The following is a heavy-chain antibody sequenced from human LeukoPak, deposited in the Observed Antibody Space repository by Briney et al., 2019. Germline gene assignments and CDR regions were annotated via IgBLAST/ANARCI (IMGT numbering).Heavy chain of an antibody. Sequence: SETLSLTCTVSGGSISSSSYYWGWIRQPPGKGLEWIGSIYYSGSTTYNPSLKSRVTMSVDTSKNHVSLKLSSVTAADTAVYYCARALSGDWKYGLYYYYYMDVWGTGTTVTVSS. CDR3: ARALSGDWKYGLYYYYYMDV. CDR2: IYYSGST. J-gene: IGHJ6*03. V-gene: IGHV4-39*07. D-gene: IGHD2-21*02. CDR1: GGSISSSSYY.